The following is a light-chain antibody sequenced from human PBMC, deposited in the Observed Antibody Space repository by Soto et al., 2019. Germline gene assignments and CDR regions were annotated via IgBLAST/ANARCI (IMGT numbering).Light chain of an antibody. CDR1: QPIRSS. Sequence: ANQMTQSPSSLSASLGDTVTINCRASQPIRSSLVWYQQKSGRAPNLLISDASSLHSGVPSRFSGRGFGTHFTLTISGLKSEDCGTYYCLQDATYPWTFGQGTRVDVK. J-gene: IGKJ1*01. V-gene: IGKV1-6*01. CDR3: LQDATYPWT. CDR2: DAS.